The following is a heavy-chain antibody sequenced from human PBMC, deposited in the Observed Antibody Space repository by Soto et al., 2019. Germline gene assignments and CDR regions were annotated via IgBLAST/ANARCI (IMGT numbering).Heavy chain of an antibody. Sequence: GSLRLSCAASGFTFSSCAMGWVRQAPGKGLEWVSDIIDSGASTYYADSVKGRFAISRDNSKSTLYLQMNSLRAEDTALYYCAKGRSYYYYYGVDVWGQGTTVTVSS. CDR2: IIDSGAST. J-gene: IGHJ6*02. CDR1: GFTFSSCA. V-gene: IGHV3-23*01. CDR3: AKGRSYYYYYGVDV.